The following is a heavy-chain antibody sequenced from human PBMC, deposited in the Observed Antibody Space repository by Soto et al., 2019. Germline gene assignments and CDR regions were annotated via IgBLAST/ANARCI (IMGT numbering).Heavy chain of an antibody. Sequence: EEQLVESGGGLVKPGGSLRLSCAASGVTFTNAWMNWVRQAPGKGLEWVGRIKTKTEGGTTDYGAPVKGRFTISRDDSKNTLYLQMNSLKTEDSAVYYCSRGGTGRLHYYYYGLDVWGQGTTVTVSS. D-gene: IGHD1-1*01. CDR3: SRGGTGRLHYYYYGLDV. CDR2: IKTKTEGGTT. V-gene: IGHV3-15*07. J-gene: IGHJ6*02. CDR1: GVTFTNAW.